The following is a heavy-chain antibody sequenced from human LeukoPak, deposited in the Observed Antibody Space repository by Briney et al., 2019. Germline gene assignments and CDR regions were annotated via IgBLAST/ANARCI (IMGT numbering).Heavy chain of an antibody. Sequence: GGSLRLSCAASGFTFDDDAMHWGREAPGKGLERVSGISWNSGSIGYADSVKGRFTISRDNSKNTLYLQMDSLRAEDTAVYYCAKVFTPNSWPKYYFDYWGQGTLVTVSS. D-gene: IGHD6-13*01. V-gene: IGHV3-9*01. CDR1: GFTFDDDA. CDR2: ISWNSGSI. CDR3: AKVFTPNSWPKYYFDY. J-gene: IGHJ4*02.